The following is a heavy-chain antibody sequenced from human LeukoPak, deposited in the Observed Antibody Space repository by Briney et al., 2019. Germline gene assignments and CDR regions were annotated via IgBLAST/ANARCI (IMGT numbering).Heavy chain of an antibody. Sequence: PSETLSLTCTVSGGSISSYHWSWIRQPAGKGLEWIGRVYTSGSTNYNPSLKSRVTMSVDTPKNQFSLKLSSVTAADTAVYYCARGFDHYYDFRFDPWGQGTLVTVSS. CDR1: GGSISSYH. J-gene: IGHJ5*02. V-gene: IGHV4-4*07. CDR3: ARGFDHYYDFRFDP. CDR2: VYTSGST. D-gene: IGHD3-22*01.